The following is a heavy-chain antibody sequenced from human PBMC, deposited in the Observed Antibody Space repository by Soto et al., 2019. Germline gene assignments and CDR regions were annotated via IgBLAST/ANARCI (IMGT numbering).Heavy chain of an antibody. V-gene: IGHV3-23*01. Sequence: PGGSLRLSCAGSGFTFSNYAMSWVRQAPGKGLAWVSAISGSGGSTYYADSVKGRFTISRDNPKNTLYLQMNSLRAEDTALYYCAKVPVGATGRFDYWGQGTLVTVSS. J-gene: IGHJ4*02. CDR3: AKVPVGATGRFDY. CDR1: GFTFSNYA. CDR2: ISGSGGST. D-gene: IGHD1-26*01.